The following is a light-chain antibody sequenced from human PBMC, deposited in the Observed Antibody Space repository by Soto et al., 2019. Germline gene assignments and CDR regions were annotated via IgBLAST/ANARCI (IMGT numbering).Light chain of an antibody. V-gene: IGLV2-14*01. CDR3: SSYTSSSTLVV. CDR1: SSDVGGYNY. Sequence: QSALTQPASVSGSPGQSITISCTGTSSDVGGYNYVSWYQQHPGKAPKLMIYDVSNRPSGVSNRFSGSKSGNTASLTISGLQPEEEADYYCSSYTSSSTLVVFGGGTKLTVL. CDR2: DVS. J-gene: IGLJ2*01.